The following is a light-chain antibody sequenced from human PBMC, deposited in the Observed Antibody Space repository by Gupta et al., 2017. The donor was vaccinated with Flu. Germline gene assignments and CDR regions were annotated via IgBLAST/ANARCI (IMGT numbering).Light chain of an antibody. CDR2: AAS. Sequence: DIQMTQSPSSLSASVGDRVTITCRASQSISSYLNWYQQKPGNAPKLLIYAASSLQSGVRSRFSGSGSGTDFTLTISRLQPEDFDTYYYQHSSSTTFGGGTKVEIK. V-gene: IGKV1-39*01. CDR1: QSISSY. CDR3: QHSSSTT. J-gene: IGKJ4*01.